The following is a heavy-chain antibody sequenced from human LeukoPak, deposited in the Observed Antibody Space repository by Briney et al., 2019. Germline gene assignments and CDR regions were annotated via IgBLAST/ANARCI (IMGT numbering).Heavy chain of an antibody. CDR2: INPNSGGT. Sequence: ASVKVSCKASGYTFTGYYMHWVRQAPGQGLEWMGWINPNSGGTNYAQKFQGRVTMTRDTSISTAYMELSRLRSDDTAVYYCARGRPRTRHDNWFDPWGQGTLVTVSS. D-gene: IGHD1-1*01. J-gene: IGHJ5*02. V-gene: IGHV1-2*02. CDR3: ARGRPRTRHDNWFDP. CDR1: GYTFTGYY.